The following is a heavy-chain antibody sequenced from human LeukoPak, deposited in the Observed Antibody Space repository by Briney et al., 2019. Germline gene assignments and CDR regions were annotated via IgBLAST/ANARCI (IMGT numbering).Heavy chain of an antibody. CDR1: GYTFSGYC. CDR2: INPNSGGT. J-gene: IGHJ5*02. Sequence: ASVKLSCKASGYTFSGYCMHWVRQAPGQGLERMAWINPNSGGTKYAEKFQGRVTMTRDTSISTAYMELSRLRSDDTAVYYCASDGGSWFGELLFSEYNWFDPWGQGTLVTVSS. D-gene: IGHD3-10*01. V-gene: IGHV1-2*02. CDR3: ASDGGSWFGELLFSEYNWFDP.